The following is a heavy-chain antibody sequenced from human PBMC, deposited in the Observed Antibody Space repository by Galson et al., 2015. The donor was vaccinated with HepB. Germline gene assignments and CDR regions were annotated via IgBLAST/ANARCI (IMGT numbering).Heavy chain of an antibody. J-gene: IGHJ4*02. Sequence: SVKVSCKASGYTFTGYYMHWVRQAPGQGLEWMGWISAYNGNTNYAQKLQGRVTMTTDTSTSTAYMELRSLRSDDTAVYYCARDYYYDSSGPDYWGQGTLVTVSS. CDR3: ARDYYYDSSGPDY. D-gene: IGHD3-22*01. CDR1: GYTFTGYY. CDR2: ISAYNGNT. V-gene: IGHV1-18*04.